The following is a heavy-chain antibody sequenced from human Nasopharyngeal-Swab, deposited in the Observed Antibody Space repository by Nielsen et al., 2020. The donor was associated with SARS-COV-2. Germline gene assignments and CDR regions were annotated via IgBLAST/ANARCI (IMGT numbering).Heavy chain of an antibody. CDR1: GFAFTDYS. D-gene: IGHD2-15*01. V-gene: IGHV3-21*01. J-gene: IGHJ6*02. CDR2: ITSSSTYT. Sequence: GGSLRLSCAASGFAFTDYSMNWVRQAPGKGLEWVSAITSSSTYTYYADSVKGRFTISRDNARNSLYLQMNSLRAEDTAVYYCARDCSGGSCRHGMDVWGQGTTVTVSS. CDR3: ARDCSGGSCRHGMDV.